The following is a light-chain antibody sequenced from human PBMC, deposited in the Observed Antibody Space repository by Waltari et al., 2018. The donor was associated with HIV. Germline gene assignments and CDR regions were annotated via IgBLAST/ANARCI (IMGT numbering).Light chain of an antibody. CDR2: NVS. J-gene: IGKJ1*01. Sequence: DVVMTQSQLSLPVTLGQPASISCSSTRSLVYNGGDPFWSWFHQRPGQSPRRLIHNVSIRDSGVPDMFSGSGSGSDFTLRISRVEAEDVGIYYCMQGTYWPRTFGQGTKVEIK. CDR1: RSLVYNGGDPF. V-gene: IGKV2-30*01. CDR3: MQGTYWPRT.